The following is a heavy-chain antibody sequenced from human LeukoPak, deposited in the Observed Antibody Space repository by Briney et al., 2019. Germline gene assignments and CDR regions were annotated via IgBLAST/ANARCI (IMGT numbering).Heavy chain of an antibody. J-gene: IGHJ4*02. D-gene: IGHD6-19*01. CDR1: GFTFTSDW. CDR3: ARDQGAVAPDY. CDR2: IKQDGSEK. Sequence: GGSLRLSCAASGFTFTSDWMGWVRQAPGKGLEWVANIKQDGSEKYYVDSVKGRFTISRDNAKNSLYLQMNSLRAEDTAVYYCARDQGAVAPDYWGQGTLVTVSS. V-gene: IGHV3-7*01.